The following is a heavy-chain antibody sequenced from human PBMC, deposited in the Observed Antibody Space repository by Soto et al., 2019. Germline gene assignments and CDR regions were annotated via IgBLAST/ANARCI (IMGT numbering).Heavy chain of an antibody. D-gene: IGHD3-3*01. CDR1: GFTFSSYS. CDR2: ISSSSSYI. V-gene: IGHV3-21*01. CDR3: ARGFLRFLEWLTYPYYFDY. J-gene: IGHJ4*02. Sequence: EVQLVESGGGLVKPGGSLRLSCAASGFTFSSYSMNWVRQAPGKGLEWVSSISSSSSYIYYADSEKGRFTISRDNAKNSLYLQMNSLRAEDTAVYYCARGFLRFLEWLTYPYYFDYWGQGTLVTVSS.